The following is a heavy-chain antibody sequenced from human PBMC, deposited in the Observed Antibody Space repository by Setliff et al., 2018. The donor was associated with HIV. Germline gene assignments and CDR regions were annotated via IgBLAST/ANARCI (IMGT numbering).Heavy chain of an antibody. CDR2: IYTSGNM. Sequence: PSETLSLTCTVSGASISSYYWNWFRQPAGKGLESLGRIYTSGNMIYNPSLKSRVTMSADTSRNQLSLKLSSVTAADTAVYYCTRQSPVAGSGAFDIWGQGTMVTVSS. CDR1: GASISSYY. V-gene: IGHV4-4*07. J-gene: IGHJ3*02. D-gene: IGHD6-19*01. CDR3: TRQSPVAGSGAFDI.